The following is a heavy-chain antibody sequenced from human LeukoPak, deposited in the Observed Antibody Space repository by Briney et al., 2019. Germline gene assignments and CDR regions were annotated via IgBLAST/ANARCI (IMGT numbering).Heavy chain of an antibody. CDR2: INHSGST. Sequence: SETLSLTCAVYGGSFSGYYWSWIRQPPGKGLEWIGEINHSGSTNYNPSLKSRVTISVDTSKNQFSLKLSSVTAADTAVYYCAREATGLYYFDYWGQGTLVTVSS. CDR3: AREATGLYYFDY. CDR1: GGSFSGYY. D-gene: IGHD1-14*01. V-gene: IGHV4-34*01. J-gene: IGHJ4*02.